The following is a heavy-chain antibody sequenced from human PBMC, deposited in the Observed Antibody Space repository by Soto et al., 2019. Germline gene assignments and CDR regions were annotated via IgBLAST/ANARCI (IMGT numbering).Heavy chain of an antibody. J-gene: IGHJ6*02. CDR1: GFTFSSYA. Sequence: QVQLVESGGGVVQPGRSLRLSCAASGFTFSSYAMHWVRQAPGKGLEWVAVISYDGSNKYYADSVKGRFTISRDNSKNTLYLQMNSLRAEDTAVYYCAREGLEYQLPRKYYGMDVWGQGTTVTVSS. D-gene: IGHD2-2*01. CDR2: ISYDGSNK. CDR3: AREGLEYQLPRKYYGMDV. V-gene: IGHV3-30-3*01.